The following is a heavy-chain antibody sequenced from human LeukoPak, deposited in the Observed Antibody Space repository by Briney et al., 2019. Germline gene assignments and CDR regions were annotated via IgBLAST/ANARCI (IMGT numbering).Heavy chain of an antibody. V-gene: IGHV3-15*05. CDR3: TKLSGLHFES. D-gene: IGHD1-26*01. Sequence: GGSLRLSCAASGFTFSSYSMNWVRQAPGKGLEWVGRIKSKADGATTDYAAPVKGRITISRDDSTNTVFLQMDSMEPEDTASYYCTKLSGLHFESWGQGALVTVSS. CDR1: GFTFSSYS. J-gene: IGHJ4*02. CDR2: IKSKADGATT.